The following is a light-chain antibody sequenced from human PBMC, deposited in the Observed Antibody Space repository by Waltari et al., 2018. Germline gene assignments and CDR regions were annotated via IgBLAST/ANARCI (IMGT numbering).Light chain of an antibody. CDR2: QDS. Sequence: SYELTQPSSVSVSPGQTASITCSGDKLGDKYACWYQQKPGQSPVLVLYQDSKRPSGIPERFSGSNSRNTATLTISGTQAMDEADYYCQAWDSSTLVFGGGTKLTVL. V-gene: IGLV3-1*01. J-gene: IGLJ2*01. CDR1: KLGDKY. CDR3: QAWDSSTLV.